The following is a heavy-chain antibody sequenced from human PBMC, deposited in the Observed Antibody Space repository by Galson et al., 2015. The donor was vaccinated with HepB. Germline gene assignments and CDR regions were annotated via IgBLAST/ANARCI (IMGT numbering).Heavy chain of an antibody. D-gene: IGHD2-2*02. V-gene: IGHV1-69*13. CDR1: GGTFSSYA. CDR2: IIPIFGTA. Sequence: SVKVSCKASGGTFSSYAISWVRQAPGQGLEWMGGIIPIFGTANYAQKFQGRVTITADESTSTAYMELSSLRSEDTAVYYCARASYCSSTSCYRVHAFDIWGQGTMVTVSS. CDR3: ARASYCSSTSCYRVHAFDI. J-gene: IGHJ3*02.